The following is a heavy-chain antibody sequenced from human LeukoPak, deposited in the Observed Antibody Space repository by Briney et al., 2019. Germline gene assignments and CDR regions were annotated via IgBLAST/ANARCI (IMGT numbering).Heavy chain of an antibody. J-gene: IGHJ6*03. CDR1: GYTFTSYY. CDR3: ARKMATIPNYYYYYYMDV. Sequence: ASVKVSCKASGYTFTSYYMHWVRQAPGQGLEWMGLINPTGGSTGYAQKFQGRVTMTRDMSTSTDYMELSSLRSEDTAIYYCARKMATIPNYYYYYYMDVWGKGTTVTVSS. CDR2: INPTGGST. V-gene: IGHV1-46*01. D-gene: IGHD5-24*01.